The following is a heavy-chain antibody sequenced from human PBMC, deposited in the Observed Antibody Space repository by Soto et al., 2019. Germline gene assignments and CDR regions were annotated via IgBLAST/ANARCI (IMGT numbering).Heavy chain of an antibody. D-gene: IGHD2-2*01. V-gene: IGHV1-2*02. J-gene: IGHJ6*02. CDR1: GYTFTGYY. CDR3: ARDPCSSTSCYDIYGMDA. CDR2: INPNSGGT. Sequence: ASVKVSCKASGYTFTGYYMHWVRQAPGQGLEWMGWINPNSGGTNYAQKFQGRVTMTRDTSISTAYMELSRLRYDDTAVYYCARDPCSSTSCYDIYGMDAWGQGTTVTVSS.